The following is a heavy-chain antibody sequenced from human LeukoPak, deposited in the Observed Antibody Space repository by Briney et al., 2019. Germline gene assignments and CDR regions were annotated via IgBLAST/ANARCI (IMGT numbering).Heavy chain of an antibody. V-gene: IGHV4-34*01. D-gene: IGHD2-2*01. J-gene: IGHJ6*03. CDR3: ASSRLGYCSSTSCYLAPYYMDV. CDR2: INHSGST. Sequence: PSETLSLTCAVYGGSFSGYYWSWIRQPPGKGLEWIGEINHSGSTNYNLSLKSRVTISVDTSKNQFSLKLSSVTAADTAVYYCASSRLGYCSSTSCYLAPYYMDVWGKGTTVTVSS. CDR1: GGSFSGYY.